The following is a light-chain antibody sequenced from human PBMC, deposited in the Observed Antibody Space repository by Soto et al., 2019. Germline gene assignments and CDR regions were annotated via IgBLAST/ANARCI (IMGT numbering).Light chain of an antibody. CDR3: QQYVDLPYT. CDR2: EAS. J-gene: IGKJ3*01. Sequence: DIQMTQSPSSLSPSVGDRVTITCQASQDISNKLNWYQQKPGKAPRLLIYEASNLETGVPSRLSGSGSGTDFTFIISRLQPEDVGTYYCQQYVDLPYTFGPGTKVAI. CDR1: QDISNK. V-gene: IGKV1-33*01.